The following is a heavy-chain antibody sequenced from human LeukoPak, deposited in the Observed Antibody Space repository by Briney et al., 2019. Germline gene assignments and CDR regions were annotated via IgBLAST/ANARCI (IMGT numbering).Heavy chain of an antibody. CDR1: GYTFTSYG. J-gene: IGHJ4*02. CDR3: ARDASSGLFDY. Sequence: RASVKVSCKASGYTFTSYGISWVRQAPGQGLQWMGWISAYNGNTNYAQKLQGRVTMTTDTSTSTAYMELRSLRSDDTAVYYCARDASSGLFDYWGQGTLVTVSS. D-gene: IGHD6-25*01. CDR2: ISAYNGNT. V-gene: IGHV1-18*04.